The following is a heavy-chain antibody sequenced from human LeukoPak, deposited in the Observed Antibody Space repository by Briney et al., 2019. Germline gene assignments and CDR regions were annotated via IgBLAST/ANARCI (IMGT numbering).Heavy chain of an antibody. D-gene: IGHD3-3*01. CDR2: IYYSGST. V-gene: IGHV4-31*11. CDR1: GGSFSGYY. J-gene: IGHJ5*02. CDR3: ARERTIFGVATNWFDP. Sequence: SETLSLTCAVYGGSFSGYYWSWIRQHPGKGLEWIGYIYYSGSTYYNPSLKSRVTISVDTSKNQFSLKLSSVTAADTAVYYCARERTIFGVATNWFDPWGQGTLVTVSS.